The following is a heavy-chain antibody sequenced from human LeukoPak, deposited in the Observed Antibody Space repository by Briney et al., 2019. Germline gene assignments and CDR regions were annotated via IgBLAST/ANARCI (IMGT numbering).Heavy chain of an antibody. J-gene: IGHJ4*02. CDR2: FDPEDGET. V-gene: IGHV1-24*01. D-gene: IGHD6-19*01. Sequence: ASVKVSCKVSGYTLTELSMHWVRQAPGKGLEWMGGFDPEDGETIYAQKFQGRVTMTEDTSTDTAYMELSSLRSEDTAVYYCARGSSGWNSFNYWGQGTLVTVSS. CDR1: GYTLTELS. CDR3: ARGSSGWNSFNY.